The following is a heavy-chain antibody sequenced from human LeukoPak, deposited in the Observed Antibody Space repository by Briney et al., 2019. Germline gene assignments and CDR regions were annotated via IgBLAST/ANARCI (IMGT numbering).Heavy chain of an antibody. V-gene: IGHV1-46*01. CDR1: GYTFTSHY. CDR2: INPSGGST. CDR3: ARGGSSGAPRTYYFDY. J-gene: IGHJ4*02. D-gene: IGHD1-26*01. Sequence: GASVKVSCKASGYTFTSHYMHWVRQAPGQGLEWMGIINPSGGSTNYAQKFQGRVAMTRDMSTNTVYMEPSSLRSEDTAVYYCARGGSSGAPRTYYFDYWGQGTLVTVSS.